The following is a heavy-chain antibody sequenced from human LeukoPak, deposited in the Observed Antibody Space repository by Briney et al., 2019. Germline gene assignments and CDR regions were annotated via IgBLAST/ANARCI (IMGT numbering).Heavy chain of an antibody. D-gene: IGHD1-26*01. Sequence: GGSLRLSCAASGYTFSSYTMNWVCQAPGKGLEWVALIRYDGSNKYYADSVKGRFTISRDDSKNTLYLQMSSLRPEDTAVYYCEDYSGRWYEAPYWGQGTLVTVSS. CDR1: GYTFSSYT. V-gene: IGHV3-30*02. CDR3: EDYSGRWYEAPY. J-gene: IGHJ4*02. CDR2: IRYDGSNK.